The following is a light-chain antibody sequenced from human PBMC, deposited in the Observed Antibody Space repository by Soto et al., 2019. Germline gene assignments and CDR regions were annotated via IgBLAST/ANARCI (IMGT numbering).Light chain of an antibody. CDR2: DSS. Sequence: EIVLTQAPATLSLSPVERATRSCRASQIVSSNLAWYRQKPGQAPRLLIYDSSNRAAGIPARFSGSGSGTDVTLTVSSLEPEDVVVYYCQKRSDWPWKFGQGPTVAIK. CDR1: QIVSSN. V-gene: IGKV3-11*01. CDR3: QKRSDWPWK. J-gene: IGKJ1*01.